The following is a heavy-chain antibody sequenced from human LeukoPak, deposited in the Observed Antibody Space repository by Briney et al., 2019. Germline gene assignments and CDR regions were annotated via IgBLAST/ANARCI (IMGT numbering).Heavy chain of an antibody. CDR3: ARHDYGDPGYY. D-gene: IGHD4-17*01. CDR2: ISYDGSNE. Sequence: GGSLRLSCAASGFTFSSYVMHWVRQAPGKGLEWVAIISYDGSNEYYADSVKGRFTISRDNAKNLVYLQMNSLRAEDTAVYYCARHDYGDPGYYWGQGTLVTVSS. J-gene: IGHJ4*02. V-gene: IGHV3-30*04. CDR1: GFTFSSYV.